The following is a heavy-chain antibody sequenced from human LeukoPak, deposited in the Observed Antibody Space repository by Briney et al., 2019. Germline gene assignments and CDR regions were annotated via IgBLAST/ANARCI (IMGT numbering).Heavy chain of an antibody. V-gene: IGHV1-69*13. CDR2: IIPIFGTA. CDR1: GGTFRSYA. CDR3: ARDTCTNGVCNLDY. D-gene: IGHD2-8*01. J-gene: IGHJ4*02. Sequence: ASVKVSSKASGGTFRSYAISWVRQAPGQGLEWMGGIIPIFGTANYAQKFQGRVTITADESTSTAYMELSSLRSEDTAVYYCARDTCTNGVCNLDYWGQGTLVTVSS.